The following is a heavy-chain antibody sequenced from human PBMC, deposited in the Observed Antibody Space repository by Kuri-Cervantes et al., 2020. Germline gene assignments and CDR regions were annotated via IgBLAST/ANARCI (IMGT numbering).Heavy chain of an antibody. J-gene: IGHJ3*02. CDR2: INSGGGGT. Sequence: GESLKISCAASAFIISDYWMHWVRQTPGKGLVWVSRINSGGGGTDYADSVKGRFTISRDNAKNSLYLQMNSLRAEDTAVYYCARGCSGGSCQDAFDIWGQGTMVTVSS. D-gene: IGHD2-15*01. CDR1: AFIISDYW. CDR3: ARGCSGGSCQDAFDI. V-gene: IGHV3-74*01.